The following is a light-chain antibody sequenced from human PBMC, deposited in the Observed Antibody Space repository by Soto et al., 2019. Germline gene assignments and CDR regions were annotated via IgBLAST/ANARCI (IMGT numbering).Light chain of an antibody. CDR2: QAS. J-gene: IGKJ1*01. Sequence: DIQVTQSPSTLSASIGDRVTITCRASQSISTRLAWFQQKPGRAHKLLIYQASSLESGVPSRFSGSGSGTQFTLTISSLQPEDFATYYCKQYNRYWTFGQGTKVDIK. CDR3: KQYNRYWT. V-gene: IGKV1-5*03. CDR1: QSISTR.